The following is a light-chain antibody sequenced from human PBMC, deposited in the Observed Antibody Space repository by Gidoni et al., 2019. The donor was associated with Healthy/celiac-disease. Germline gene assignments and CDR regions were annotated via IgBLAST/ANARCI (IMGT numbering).Light chain of an antibody. CDR2: DAS. V-gene: IGKV3-11*01. Sequence: EIVLTPSPATLSLSPGERATLSCRASQSVSSNLAWYQQKPGQAPRLLIYDASNRATGIPARFSGSGSGTDFTLTISSLEPEDFAVYYCQQRSNWPPWTFXXXTKVEIK. CDR3: QQRSNWPPWT. CDR1: QSVSSN. J-gene: IGKJ1*01.